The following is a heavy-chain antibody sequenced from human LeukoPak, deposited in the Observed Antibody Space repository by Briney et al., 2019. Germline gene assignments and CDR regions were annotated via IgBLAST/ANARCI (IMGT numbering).Heavy chain of an antibody. Sequence: SETLSLTCTVSGGSISSYYWSWIRQPPGKGLEWIGYICYSGSTNYNPSLKSRVTISVDTSKNQFSLKLSSVTAADTAVYYCARGGMIDRKGFDYWGQGTLVTVSS. D-gene: IGHD3-22*01. J-gene: IGHJ4*02. CDR2: ICYSGST. CDR3: ARGGMIDRKGFDY. V-gene: IGHV4-59*01. CDR1: GGSISSYY.